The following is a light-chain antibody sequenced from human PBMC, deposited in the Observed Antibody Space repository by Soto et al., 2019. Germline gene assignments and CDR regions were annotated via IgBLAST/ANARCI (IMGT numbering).Light chain of an antibody. V-gene: IGLV1-44*01. Sequence: QSVLTQPPSASGTPGQRVTMSCSGSSSNIGSKPVDWYQQLPGTAPKLLIYTNNQRPSGVPARFSASKSGTSASLAISGLQSEDEADYYCAAWDDSLNGPVFGGGTKLTVL. CDR2: TNN. J-gene: IGLJ3*02. CDR3: AAWDDSLNGPV. CDR1: SSNIGSKP.